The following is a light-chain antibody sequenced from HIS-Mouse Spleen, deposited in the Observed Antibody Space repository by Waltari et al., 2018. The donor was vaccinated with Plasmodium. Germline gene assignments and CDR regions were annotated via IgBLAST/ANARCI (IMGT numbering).Light chain of an antibody. CDR1: ALPKKY. J-gene: IGLJ3*02. Sequence: SYELTQPPSVSVSPGQTARITCSGDALPKKYAYWYQHKSGKAPVLVIYEDSKRPSGIPERFSGSSSGTMATLTISGAQVEDEADYYCYSTDSSGNHRVFGGGTKLTVL. V-gene: IGLV3-10*01. CDR3: YSTDSSGNHRV. CDR2: EDS.